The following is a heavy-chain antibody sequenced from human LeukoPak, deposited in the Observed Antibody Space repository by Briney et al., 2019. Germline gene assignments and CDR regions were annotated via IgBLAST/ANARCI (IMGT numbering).Heavy chain of an antibody. Sequence: GGSLRLSCAASGSTFSSQWMSWVRQAPGKGLEWVANINQGGTEKYYVDSVKGRFTISRDNAENSLYLQMNSLRAEDTAVYYCAREHYFYYMDVWGKGTTVTVSS. V-gene: IGHV3-7*01. J-gene: IGHJ6*03. CDR1: GSTFSSQW. CDR3: AREHYFYYMDV. CDR2: INQGGTEK.